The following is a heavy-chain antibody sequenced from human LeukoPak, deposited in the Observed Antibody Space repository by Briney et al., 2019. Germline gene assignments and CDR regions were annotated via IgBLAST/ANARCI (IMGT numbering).Heavy chain of an antibody. CDR3: ARGLYYYDSSGSCHYYYYYMDV. V-gene: IGHV4-4*07. D-gene: IGHD3-22*01. CDR2: IYTSGST. CDR1: GGSISSYY. Sequence: SETLSLTCTVSGGSISSYYWSWIRQPAGKGLEWIGRIYTSGSTNYNPSLTSRVTMSVDTSKDQFSLKLSCVTAADTAVLYCARGLYYYDSSGSCHYYYYYMDVWGKGTTVTVSS. J-gene: IGHJ6*03.